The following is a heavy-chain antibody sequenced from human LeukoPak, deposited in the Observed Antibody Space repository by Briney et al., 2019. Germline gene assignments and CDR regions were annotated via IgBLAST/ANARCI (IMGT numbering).Heavy chain of an antibody. CDR2: IYYSGST. D-gene: IGHD1-26*01. CDR3: ARHRAGATSYDAFDI. Sequence: PSETLSLTCTVSGGSISSSSYYWGWIRQPPGKGLEWIGSIYYSGSTYYNPSLKSRVTISVDTSKNQFSLKLSSVTAADTAVYYCARHRAGATSYDAFDIWGQGTMVTVSS. CDR1: GGSISSSSYY. V-gene: IGHV4-39*01. J-gene: IGHJ3*02.